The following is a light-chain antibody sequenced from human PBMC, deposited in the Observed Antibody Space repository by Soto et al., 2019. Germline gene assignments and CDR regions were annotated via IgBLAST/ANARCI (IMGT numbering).Light chain of an antibody. CDR2: GAS. J-gene: IGKJ1*01. CDR1: QSVSSSY. Sequence: EIVLTQSPGTLSLSPGERATLSCRASQSVSSSYLAWYQQKPGQAPRLLIYGASSRATGMPDRFSGSGSGTDFTLTIIRMEPEDFAVYYWQQYGSSPQTFGQGTKVEIK. V-gene: IGKV3-20*01. CDR3: QQYGSSPQT.